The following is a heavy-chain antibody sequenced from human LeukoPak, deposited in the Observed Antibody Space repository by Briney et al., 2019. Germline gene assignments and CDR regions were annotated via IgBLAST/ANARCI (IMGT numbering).Heavy chain of an antibody. J-gene: IGHJ4*02. CDR1: GFTFSSYW. V-gene: IGHV3-7*01. CDR2: IKQDGSEK. CDR3: ARRHYDFWSGLFYFDY. D-gene: IGHD3-3*01. Sequence: GGSLRLSCAASGFTFSSYWMSWVRQAPGKGLEWVANIKQDGSEKYYVDSVKGRFTISRDNAKNSLYLQMNSLRAEDTAVYYCARRHYDFWSGLFYFDYWGQGTPVTVSS.